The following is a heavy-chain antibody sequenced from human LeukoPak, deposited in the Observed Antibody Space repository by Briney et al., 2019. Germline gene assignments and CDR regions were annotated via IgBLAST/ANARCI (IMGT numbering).Heavy chain of an antibody. Sequence: SETLSLTCTVSGGSISSGSYYWSWTRQPAGKGLEWIGRIYTSGSTNYNPSLKSRVTISVDTSKNQFSLKLSSVTAADTAVYYCARARFGELLNFDYWGQGTLVTVSS. CDR2: IYTSGST. D-gene: IGHD3-10*01. V-gene: IGHV4-61*02. CDR3: ARARFGELLNFDY. CDR1: GGSISSGSYY. J-gene: IGHJ4*02.